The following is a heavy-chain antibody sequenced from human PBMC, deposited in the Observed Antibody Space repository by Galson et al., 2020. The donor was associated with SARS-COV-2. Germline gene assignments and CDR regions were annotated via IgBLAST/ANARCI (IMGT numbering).Heavy chain of an antibody. Sequence: GGSLRLSCAASGFTFSTYGMHWVRQAPGKGLEWVAVISHDGSNKYYADSMKGRFTISRDNSNNTLYLQMNTLRAEDTAVYYCANGRTAVTTEGYLSLWGRGTLVTVSS. D-gene: IGHD4-17*01. CDR3: ANGRTAVTTEGYLSL. CDR1: GFTFSTYG. J-gene: IGHJ2*01. V-gene: IGHV3-30*18. CDR2: ISHDGSNK.